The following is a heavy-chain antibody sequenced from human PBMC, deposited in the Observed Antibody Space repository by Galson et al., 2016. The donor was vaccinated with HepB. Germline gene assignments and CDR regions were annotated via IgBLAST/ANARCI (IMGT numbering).Heavy chain of an antibody. J-gene: IGHJ4*02. Sequence: SLRLSCAASGFTFSTYSMSWVRQAPGKGLEWISYISTSSSTIYYANSVKGRFTISRDNAKNSLSLQMNNLRGEDTAVYYCARSYSYGSVIYFNREGFLNYWGQGTLVTVSS. V-gene: IGHV3-48*01. D-gene: IGHD3-10*01. CDR2: ISTSSSTI. CDR3: ARSYSYGSVIYFNREGFLNY. CDR1: GFTFSTYS.